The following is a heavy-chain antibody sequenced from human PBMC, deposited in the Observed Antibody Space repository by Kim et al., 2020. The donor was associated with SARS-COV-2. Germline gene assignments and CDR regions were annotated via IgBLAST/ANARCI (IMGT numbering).Heavy chain of an antibody. V-gene: IGHV3-21*01. Sequence: GGSLRLSCAASGFTFSSYSMNWVRQAPGKGLEWVSSISSSSSYIYYADSVKGRFTISRDNAKNSLYLQMNSLRAEDTAVYYCARYGGIDYSPATPLFYYYYGMDVWGQGTTVTVSS. CDR3: ARYGGIDYSPATPLFYYYYGMDV. J-gene: IGHJ6*02. D-gene: IGHD2-15*01. CDR2: ISSSSSYI. CDR1: GFTFSSYS.